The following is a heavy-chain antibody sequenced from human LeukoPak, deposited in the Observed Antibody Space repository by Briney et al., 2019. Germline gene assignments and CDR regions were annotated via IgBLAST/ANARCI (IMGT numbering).Heavy chain of an antibody. CDR3: ARGVRTIFGVVIIYYFDY. Sequence: ASVKVSCKASGYTFTGYYMHWVRQATGQGLEWMGWMNPNSGNTGYAQKFQGRVTITRNTSISTAYMELSSLRSEDTAVYYCARGVRTIFGVVIIYYFDYWGQGTLVTVSS. J-gene: IGHJ4*02. V-gene: IGHV1-8*03. CDR2: MNPNSGNT. CDR1: GYTFTGYY. D-gene: IGHD3-3*01.